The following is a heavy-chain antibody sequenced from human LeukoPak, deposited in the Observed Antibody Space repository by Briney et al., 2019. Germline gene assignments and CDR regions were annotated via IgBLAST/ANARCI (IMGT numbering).Heavy chain of an antibody. D-gene: IGHD2-15*01. CDR3: ARDPNIVVVGRPNYFDY. V-gene: IGHV1-69*06. J-gene: IGHJ4*02. CDR2: IIPIFGTA. Sequence: ASVKISCKASGGTFSSYAISCVRQAPRQGLEWMGGIIPIFGTANYAQKLQGRVTITADKSKSTAYMEMSSLRSEDTAVYYCARDPNIVVVGRPNYFDYWGQGTLVTVSS. CDR1: GGTFSSYA.